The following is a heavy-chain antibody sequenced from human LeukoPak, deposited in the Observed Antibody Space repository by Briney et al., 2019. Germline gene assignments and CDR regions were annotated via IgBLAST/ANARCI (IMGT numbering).Heavy chain of an antibody. D-gene: IGHD3-22*01. J-gene: IGHJ4*02. CDR1: GFTFSTYY. CDR3: VVTTRSMSFDF. V-gene: IGHV3-7*05. CDR2: IDQDRGGR. Sequence: GGSLRLSCAASGFTFSTYYMFWVRQAPGKGLEWVASIDQDRGGRDYVDSVKGRFAISRDNAKNSLYLQMSSLSAEDTAVYYCVVTTRSMSFDFWGQGTLVTVSS.